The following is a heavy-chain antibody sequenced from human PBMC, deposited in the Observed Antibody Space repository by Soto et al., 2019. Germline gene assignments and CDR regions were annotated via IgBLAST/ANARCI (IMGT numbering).Heavy chain of an antibody. CDR3: ARSLLRYCSGGSCPGWFDP. V-gene: IGHV4-30-2*01. CDR2: IYHSGST. CDR1: GGSISSGGSS. D-gene: IGHD2-15*01. Sequence: SETLSLTCAVSGGSISSGGSSWSWIRQPPGKGREWIGYIYHSGSTYYNPSLKSRVTISVDRSKNQFSLKLSSVTAADTAVYYCARSLLRYCSGGSCPGWFDPWGQGTLVTVSS. J-gene: IGHJ5*02.